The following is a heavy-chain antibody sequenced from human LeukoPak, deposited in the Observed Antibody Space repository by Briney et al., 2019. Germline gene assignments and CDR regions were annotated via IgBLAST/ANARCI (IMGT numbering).Heavy chain of an antibody. CDR3: ARTPCSSDYRGYLYWYFDL. D-gene: IGHD3-16*01. Sequence: GESLKISCQGSGYSFTNYWVAWVRQMPGKGLEWMGIIYPGHSDTRYSPSFQGQVTISADESITTAYLQWSSLTASDTAIYYCARTPCSSDYRGYLYWYFDLWGRGTLVTVSS. V-gene: IGHV5-51*01. J-gene: IGHJ2*01. CDR2: IYPGHSDT. CDR1: GYSFTNYW.